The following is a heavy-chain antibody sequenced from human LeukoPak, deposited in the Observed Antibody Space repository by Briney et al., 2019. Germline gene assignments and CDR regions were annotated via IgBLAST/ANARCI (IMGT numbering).Heavy chain of an antibody. CDR1: GFTFSSYS. V-gene: IGHV3-21*01. CDR2: ISGSSTYI. D-gene: IGHD3-22*01. Sequence: GGSLRLSCAASGFTFSSYSMNWVRQAPGKGLEWVSSISGSSTYIYYADSVKGRFTISRDNAKNSLYLQMNSLRAEDTAAYYCAREWSERYYYDSSGYFIWGQGTLVTVYS. J-gene: IGHJ4*02. CDR3: AREWSERYYYDSSGYFI.